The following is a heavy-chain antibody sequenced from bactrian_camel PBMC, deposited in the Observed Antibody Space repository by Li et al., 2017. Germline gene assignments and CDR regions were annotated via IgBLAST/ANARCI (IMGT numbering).Heavy chain of an antibody. V-gene: IGHV3-3*01. Sequence: VQLVESGGGSVQAGGSLKLSCAASLGTVMSNCMAWFRQAPGKEREEVAAILTTSRYSTSYARSVKGRFTISPDSARNTLYLQMNSLQPEDSAVYTCAGKKYCYMKTYDYWGQGTQVTVS. D-gene: IGHD2*01. J-gene: IGHJ4*01. CDR1: LGTVMSNC. CDR3: AGKKYCYMKTYDY. CDR2: ILTTSRYST.